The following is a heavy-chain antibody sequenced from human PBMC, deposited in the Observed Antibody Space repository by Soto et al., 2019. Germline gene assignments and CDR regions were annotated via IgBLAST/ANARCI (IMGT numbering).Heavy chain of an antibody. Sequence: QVQLMQSGAEVRKPGASVRLSCETSGYKFNQYYIHWVRQAPGQGLEWMGIINLRGGTTEYAHKFRGRVTVTGDTSTSTAYMELRSLRSEDTAIYFCARGTDDSDVPRWDYWGQGTLVTVSS. D-gene: IGHD4-17*01. J-gene: IGHJ4*02. CDR1: GYKFNQYY. CDR3: ARGTDDSDVPRWDY. CDR2: INLRGGTT. V-gene: IGHV1-46*02.